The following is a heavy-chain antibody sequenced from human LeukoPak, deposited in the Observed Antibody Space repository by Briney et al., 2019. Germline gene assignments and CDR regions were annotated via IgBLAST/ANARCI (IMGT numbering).Heavy chain of an antibody. CDR1: GFTVSSNY. CDR3: ARSSSGYSLNWFDP. V-gene: IGHV3-53*01. CDR2: IYSGGST. J-gene: IGHJ5*02. Sequence: PGGSLRLSCAASGFTVSSNYMSWVRQAPGKGLEWVSVIYSGGSTYYADSVKGRSTISRDNSKNTLYLQMNSLRAEDTAVYYCARSSSGYSLNWFDPWGQGTLVTVSS. D-gene: IGHD3-22*01.